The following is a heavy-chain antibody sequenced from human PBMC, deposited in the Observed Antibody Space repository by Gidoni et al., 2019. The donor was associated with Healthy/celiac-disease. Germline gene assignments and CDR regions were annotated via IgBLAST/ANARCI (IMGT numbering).Heavy chain of an antibody. CDR3: ARGGRVKTGTRWCDP. V-gene: IGHV4-34*01. CDR1: AWSFSGSY. Sequence: VQLHLWSAGLFKPSETLSLTCVIYAWSFSGSYWSLIRQPPGKGLEWIGEINNSGSTNYNQSRKSRVTRSRDTSRKQCSRKLNSVTAEDKAVEYWARGGRVKTGTRWCDPGGQGTLVTVSS. D-gene: IGHD1-1*01. J-gene: IGHJ5*02. CDR2: INNSGST.